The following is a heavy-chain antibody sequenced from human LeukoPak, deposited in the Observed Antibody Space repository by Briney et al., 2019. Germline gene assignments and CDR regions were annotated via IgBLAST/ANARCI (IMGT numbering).Heavy chain of an antibody. CDR3: ARAYSSIPYTDAFAI. V-gene: IGHV3-20*04. CDR1: GFTFSDHG. D-gene: IGHD6-13*01. J-gene: IGHJ3*02. CDR2: ISWSGDIA. Sequence: GGSLRLSCAASGFTFSDHGMNWVRQAPGKGLEWVSGISWSGDIADYADSVKGRVTISRDNSKNSLYLQMNSLRAEDTALYYWARAYSSIPYTDAFAICGLGKTGTVSS.